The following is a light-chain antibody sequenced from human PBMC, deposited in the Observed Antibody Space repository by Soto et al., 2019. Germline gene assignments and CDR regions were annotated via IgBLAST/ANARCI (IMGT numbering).Light chain of an antibody. J-gene: IGKJ5*01. CDR3: QQRSKWPIT. Sequence: EVVLTQSPATLSFSPGERATLSCRASQSVSRYLAWYQQKPGQGPRLLIYDASNRATGVPARFMGSGSGTDFTLTINRLEPEEFAVYYCQQRSKWPITFGQGTRLEIK. V-gene: IGKV3-11*01. CDR1: QSVSRY. CDR2: DAS.